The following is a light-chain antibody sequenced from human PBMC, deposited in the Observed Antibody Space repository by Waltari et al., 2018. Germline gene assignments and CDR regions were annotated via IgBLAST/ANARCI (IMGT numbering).Light chain of an antibody. CDR3: QSYDSSLSGWV. CDR1: SYNIGAGYD. Sequence: QSVLTQPPSVSGAPGQRVTISCTGSSYNIGAGYDVHWYQQVPGTAPKLLIYGNTNRPSGVPDRFSGSKSVTSASLAITGLQAEDEADYYCQSYDSSLSGWVFGGGTKLTVL. J-gene: IGLJ3*02. V-gene: IGLV1-40*01. CDR2: GNT.